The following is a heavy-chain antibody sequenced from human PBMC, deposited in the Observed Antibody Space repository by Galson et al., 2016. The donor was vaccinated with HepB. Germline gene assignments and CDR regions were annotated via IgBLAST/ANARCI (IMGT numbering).Heavy chain of an antibody. CDR2: INHCGDT. CDR3: ASLGKGLYDWGSDRSSDY. Sequence: SETLSLTCGVSGASFRNLYWSWIRQSPGKGLEWIGEINHCGDTNYNPSLKSRVTISVDTSESQFSLRLQSVTAADTAVYYCASLGKGLYDWGSDRSSDYWGQGTLATASS. V-gene: IGHV4-34*01. D-gene: IGHD3-16*02. CDR1: GASFRNLY. J-gene: IGHJ4*02.